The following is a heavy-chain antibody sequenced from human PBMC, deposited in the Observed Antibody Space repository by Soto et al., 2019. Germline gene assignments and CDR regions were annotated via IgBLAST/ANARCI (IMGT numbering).Heavy chain of an antibody. V-gene: IGHV4-59*01. CDR3: ARHEVGVTFDY. CDR1: GGSISSYY. CDR2: IYYSGST. J-gene: IGHJ4*02. D-gene: IGHD2-21*02. Sequence: PSETLSLTCTVSGGSISSYYWSWIRQPPGKGLEWIGYIYYSGSTNYNPSLKSRVTISVDTSKNQFSLKLSSVTAADTAVYYCARHEVGVTFDYWGQGTLVTVSS.